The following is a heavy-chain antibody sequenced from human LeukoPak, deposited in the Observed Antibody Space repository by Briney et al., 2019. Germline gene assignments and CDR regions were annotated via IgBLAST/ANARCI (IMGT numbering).Heavy chain of an antibody. J-gene: IGHJ4*02. Sequence: GRSLRLSCAASGFTFSSYGMHWVRQAPGKGLEWVAVIWYDGSNKYYADSVKGRFTISRDNSKNTLYLQMNSLRAEDTAVYYCARARGGLRYYFDYWGQGTLVTVSS. CDR1: GFTFSSYG. CDR3: ARARGGLRYYFDY. CDR2: IWYDGSNK. D-gene: IGHD4-17*01. V-gene: IGHV3-33*01.